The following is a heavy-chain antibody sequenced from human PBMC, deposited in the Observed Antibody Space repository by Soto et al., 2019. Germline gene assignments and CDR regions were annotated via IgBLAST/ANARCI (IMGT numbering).Heavy chain of an antibody. CDR3: ARDALGGPFLATIHFDQ. Sequence: QVQLVQSGAEVKKPGASMKVSCKASGYTFTSHGINWVRQAPGQELEWMGWNNVYNGDTNYARKFQGRVSMTADSSTNTAYLELRSLRSDATDVYSCARDALGGPFLATIHFDQWGQGTLVNVTS. J-gene: IGHJ4*02. CDR1: GYTFTSHG. CDR2: NNVYNGDT. V-gene: IGHV1-18*04. D-gene: IGHD5-12*01.